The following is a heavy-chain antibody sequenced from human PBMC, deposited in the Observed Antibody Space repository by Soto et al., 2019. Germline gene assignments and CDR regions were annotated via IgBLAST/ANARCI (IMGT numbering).Heavy chain of an antibody. Sequence: ASVKVSCKASGYTFTSYGISWVRQAPGQGLEWMGWISAYNGNTNYAQKLQGRVTMTTDISTSTAYMELRSLRSDDMAVYYCARVRDIVFYGMDVWGQGTTVTVSS. J-gene: IGHJ6*02. V-gene: IGHV1-18*03. CDR2: ISAYNGNT. D-gene: IGHD2-15*01. CDR3: ARVRDIVFYGMDV. CDR1: GYTFTSYG.